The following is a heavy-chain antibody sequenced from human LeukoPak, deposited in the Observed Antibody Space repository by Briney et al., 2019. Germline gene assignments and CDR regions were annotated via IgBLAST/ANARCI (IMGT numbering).Heavy chain of an antibody. V-gene: IGHV7-4-1*02. Sequence: ASVTVSCTASGYTFTSYAMNWVRQAPGQGLEWMGWINTNTGNPTYAQGFTGRFVFSLDTSVSTAYLQISSLKAEDTAVYYCAREKVPAANYWFDPWGQGTLVTVSS. D-gene: IGHD2-2*01. CDR2: INTNTGNP. CDR3: AREKVPAANYWFDP. J-gene: IGHJ5*02. CDR1: GYTFTSYA.